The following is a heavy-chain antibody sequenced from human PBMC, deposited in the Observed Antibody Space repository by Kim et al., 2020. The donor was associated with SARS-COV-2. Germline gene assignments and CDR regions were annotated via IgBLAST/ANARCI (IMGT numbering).Heavy chain of an antibody. CDR3: ARAMDKWELPNRNWFDP. J-gene: IGHJ5*02. Sequence: QGRVTMTRDTSTSTCYMELSSLRSEDTAVYYCARAMDKWELPNRNWFDPWGQGTLVTVSS. D-gene: IGHD1-26*01. V-gene: IGHV1-46*01.